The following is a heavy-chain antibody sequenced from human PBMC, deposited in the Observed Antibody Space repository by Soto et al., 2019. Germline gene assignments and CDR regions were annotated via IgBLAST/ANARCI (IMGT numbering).Heavy chain of an antibody. CDR2: IYYSVFT. Sequence: SETLSLTCTVAGGSISSGGYYWSWIRQDPGKGLEWIGYIYYSVFTYYNPSLKSRVTISVDTSKNQFSLKLSSVTAADTAVYYCARSIDPWGQGTLVTVS. CDR1: GGSISSGGYY. J-gene: IGHJ5*02. V-gene: IGHV4-31*03. CDR3: ARSIDP.